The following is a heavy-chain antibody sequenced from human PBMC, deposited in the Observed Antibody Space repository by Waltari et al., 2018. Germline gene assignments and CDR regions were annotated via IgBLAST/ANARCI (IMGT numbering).Heavy chain of an antibody. D-gene: IGHD2-2*02. Sequence: QVQLQESGPGLVKPSETLSLTCTVSGGPISSYYWSWIRQPPGKGLEWIGYIYYSGSTNYNPSLKSRVTISVDTSKNQFSLKLSSVTAADTAVYYCARVRVRGYCSSTSCYKYWFDPWGQGTLVTVSS. J-gene: IGHJ5*02. CDR2: IYYSGST. CDR1: GGPISSYY. CDR3: ARVRVRGYCSSTSCYKYWFDP. V-gene: IGHV4-59*01.